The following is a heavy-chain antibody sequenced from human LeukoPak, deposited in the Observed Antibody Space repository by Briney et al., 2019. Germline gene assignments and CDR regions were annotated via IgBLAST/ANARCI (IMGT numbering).Heavy chain of an antibody. D-gene: IGHD6-13*01. CDR2: ISSSSTK. Sequence: GGSLRLSCAASGFTFSSYSMNWVRQAPGKGLEWVSYISSSSTKYYADSVKGRFTISRDNAKNSLYLQMNGLRAEDTALYYCARVYTTSSSWYGDFDYWGQGTLVTVSS. CDR3: ARVYTTSSSWYGDFDY. CDR1: GFTFSSYS. J-gene: IGHJ4*02. V-gene: IGHV3-48*04.